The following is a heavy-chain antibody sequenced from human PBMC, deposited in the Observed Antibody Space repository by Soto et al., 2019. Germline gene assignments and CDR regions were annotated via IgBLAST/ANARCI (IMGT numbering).Heavy chain of an antibody. Sequence: QVQLQQWGAGLLKPSETLSLTCAVYGGSFSGYYWSWIRQPPGKGLEWIGEINHSGSTNYNPSLTSRVTISVDTSKYQFSLKLSSVTAADTAVYDCARGRPMAARPLGSRFDYWGQGTLVTVSS. J-gene: IGHJ4*02. CDR3: ARGRPMAARPLGSRFDY. D-gene: IGHD6-6*01. CDR2: INHSGST. CDR1: GGSFSGYY. V-gene: IGHV4-34*01.